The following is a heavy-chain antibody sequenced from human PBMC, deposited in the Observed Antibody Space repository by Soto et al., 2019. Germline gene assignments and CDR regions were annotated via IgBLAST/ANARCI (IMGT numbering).Heavy chain of an antibody. CDR2: ISYDGSNK. Sequence: QVQLVESGGGVVQPGRSLRLSCAASGFTFSSYAMHWVRQAPGKGLEWVAVISYDGSNKYYADSVKGRFTISRDNSKNTLCLQMNSLRAEDTAVYYCARGGGDGDYIQYFYYYYGMDVWGQGTTVTVSS. D-gene: IGHD4-17*01. CDR1: GFTFSSYA. J-gene: IGHJ6*02. CDR3: ARGGGDGDYIQYFYYYYGMDV. V-gene: IGHV3-30-3*01.